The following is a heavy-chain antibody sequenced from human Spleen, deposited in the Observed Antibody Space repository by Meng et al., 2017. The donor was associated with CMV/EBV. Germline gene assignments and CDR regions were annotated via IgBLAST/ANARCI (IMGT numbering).Heavy chain of an antibody. CDR1: YTFTDQY. Sequence: YTFTDQYMHWLRQAPGQGLEWMGWINVKSGGTDYPQKFQGRVTMTRDTPNNIAYMELSGLRSDDTALYYCARCGRGCHLWSGYYVFDYWGQGTLVTVSS. D-gene: IGHD3-3*02. J-gene: IGHJ4*02. CDR3: ARCGRGCHLWSGYYVFDY. CDR2: INVKSGGT. V-gene: IGHV1-2*02.